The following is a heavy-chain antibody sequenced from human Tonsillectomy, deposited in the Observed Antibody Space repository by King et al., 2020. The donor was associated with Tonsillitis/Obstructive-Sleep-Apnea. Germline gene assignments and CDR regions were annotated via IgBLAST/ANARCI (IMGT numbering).Heavy chain of an antibody. D-gene: IGHD3-16*01. V-gene: IGHV3-43*01. CDR1: GFTFDDYS. J-gene: IGHJ6*03. Sequence: VQLVESGGVVVQPGGSLRLSCAASGFTFDDYSMNWVRQAPGKGLEWVSLITGDGGTTYYADSVKGRFTISRDNSKNSLYLQMNRLRSEDTALYYCAKGRTFYYYYMDVWGKGTTVTVSS. CDR2: ITGDGGTT. CDR3: AKGRTFYYYYMDV.